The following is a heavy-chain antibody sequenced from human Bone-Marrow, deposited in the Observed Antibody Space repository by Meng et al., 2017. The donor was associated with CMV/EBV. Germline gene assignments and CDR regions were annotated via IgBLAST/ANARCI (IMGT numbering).Heavy chain of an antibody. Sequence: YYIHWVRQAPGQGFEWMGWINPNSGGTHYAQRFQGRVTMTSDTSITTAYMELSSLTSDDTAVYYCVREGYCSGGTCLSYYYYGMDVWGQGTMVTVSS. CDR3: VREGYCSGGTCLSYYYYGMDV. V-gene: IGHV1-2*02. D-gene: IGHD2-15*01. CDR2: INPNSGGT. J-gene: IGHJ6*02. CDR1: YY.